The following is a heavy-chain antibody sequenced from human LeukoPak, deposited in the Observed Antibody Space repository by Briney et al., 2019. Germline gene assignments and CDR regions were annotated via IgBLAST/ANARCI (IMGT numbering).Heavy chain of an antibody. CDR2: IYYSGST. CDR3: ARESGYSYGYGPDYYYYGMDV. D-gene: IGHD5-18*01. Sequence: SETLSLTCTVSGGSISSYYWSWIRQPRGKGLEWIGYIYYSGSTNYNPSLKSRVTISVDTSKNQFSLKLSSVTAADTAVYYCARESGYSYGYGPDYYYYGMDVWGQGTTVTVSS. V-gene: IGHV4-59*01. CDR1: GGSISSYY. J-gene: IGHJ6*02.